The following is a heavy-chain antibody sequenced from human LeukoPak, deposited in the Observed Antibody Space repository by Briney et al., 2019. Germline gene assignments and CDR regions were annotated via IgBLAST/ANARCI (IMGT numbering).Heavy chain of an antibody. V-gene: IGHV3-66*01. CDR2: IYSGGST. D-gene: IGHD2-8*02. J-gene: IGHJ5*02. CDR1: GFTVSSTY. CDR3: ARDRTGGWFGP. Sequence: GGSLRLSCAASGFTVSSTYMSWVRQAPGKGLEWVLVIYSGGSTYYADSVKGRFTISRDSSKNTLYLQMNSLRAEDTAVYYCARDRTGGWFGPWGQGTLVTVSS.